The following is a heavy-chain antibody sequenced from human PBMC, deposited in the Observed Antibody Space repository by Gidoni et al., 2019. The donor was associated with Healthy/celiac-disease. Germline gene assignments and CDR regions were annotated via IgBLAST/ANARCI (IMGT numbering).Heavy chain of an antibody. V-gene: IGHV3-11*05. CDR1: GFTFSDYY. CDR3: ARWERPDGYNPFPDY. J-gene: IGHJ4*02. CDR2: ISSSSSYT. D-gene: IGHD1-1*01. Sequence: QVQLVESGGGLVKPGGSLRLSCAASGFTFSDYYMSWIRQAPGKGLEWVSYISSSSSYTNYADSVKGRFTISRDNAKNSLYLQMNSLRAEDTAVYYCARWERPDGYNPFPDYWGQGTLVTVSS.